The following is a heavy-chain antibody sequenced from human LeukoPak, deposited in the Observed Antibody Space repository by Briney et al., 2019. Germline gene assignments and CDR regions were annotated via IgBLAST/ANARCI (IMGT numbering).Heavy chain of an antibody. CDR1: GGSISSGGSY. Sequence: SQTLSLTCTVSGGSISSGGSYWSWIRQHPGKGLEWIGYIYYSGSTYYNPSLKSRVTISVDTSKNQFSLKPSSVTAADTAVYYCARGYCSGGSCYSDGYYFDYWGQGTLVTVSS. V-gene: IGHV4-31*03. D-gene: IGHD2-15*01. CDR3: ARGYCSGGSCYSDGYYFDY. CDR2: IYYSGST. J-gene: IGHJ4*02.